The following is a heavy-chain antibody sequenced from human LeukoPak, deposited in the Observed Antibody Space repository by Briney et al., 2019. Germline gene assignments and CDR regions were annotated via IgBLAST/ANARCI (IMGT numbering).Heavy chain of an antibody. CDR3: ATAGLDY. Sequence: GGPLRLSCAASEFTFSNYGMHWVRQAPGKGLEWVTFVRSDGNDKYYADSVKGRFTISRDNSRNTLYLQMNSLRPEDTAIYYCATAGLDYWGQGSLVTVSS. J-gene: IGHJ4*02. CDR2: VRSDGNDK. D-gene: IGHD2-21*02. V-gene: IGHV3-30*02. CDR1: EFTFSNYG.